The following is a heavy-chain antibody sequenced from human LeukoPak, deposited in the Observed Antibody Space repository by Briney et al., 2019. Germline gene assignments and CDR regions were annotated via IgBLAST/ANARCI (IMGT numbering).Heavy chain of an antibody. D-gene: IGHD3-22*01. CDR3: ARRRIGRTTMIVVAKSNYFDY. Sequence: SQTLSLTCTVSGGSISSGSYYWSWIRQPAGKGLEWIGRIYTSGSTNYNPSLKSRVTISVDTSKNQFSLKLSSVTAADTAVYYCARRRIGRTTMIVVAKSNYFDYWGQGTLVTVSS. J-gene: IGHJ4*02. V-gene: IGHV4-61*02. CDR2: IYTSGST. CDR1: GGSISSGSYY.